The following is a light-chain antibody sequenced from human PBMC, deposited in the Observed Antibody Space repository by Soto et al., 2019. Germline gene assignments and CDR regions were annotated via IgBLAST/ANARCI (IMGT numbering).Light chain of an antibody. J-gene: IGLJ1*01. V-gene: IGLV2-14*01. CDR2: EVS. Sequence: QSALTQPASVSGSPGQSITISCTGTSSDVGGYKYISWYQQHPGKAPKLMIYEVSNRPSGVSNRFSGSKSGNTASLTISGLQAEDEADYYCCSYTGSSPLYVFGTGTKLTVL. CDR3: CSYTGSSPLYV. CDR1: SSDVGGYKY.